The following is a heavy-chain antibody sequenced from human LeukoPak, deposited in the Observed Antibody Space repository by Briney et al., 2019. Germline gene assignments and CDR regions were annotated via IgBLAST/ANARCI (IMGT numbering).Heavy chain of an antibody. CDR3: ARTLRIAVAGTVYYYYYMDV. D-gene: IGHD6-19*01. CDR1: GGTFSSYT. J-gene: IGHJ6*03. V-gene: IGHV1-69*02. Sequence: SVKVSCKASGGTFSSYTISWVRQAPGQGLEWMGRIIPILGIANYAQKFQGRVTMTRNTSISTAYMELSSLRSEDTAVYYCARTLRIAVAGTVYYYYYMDVWGKGTTVTVSS. CDR2: IIPILGIA.